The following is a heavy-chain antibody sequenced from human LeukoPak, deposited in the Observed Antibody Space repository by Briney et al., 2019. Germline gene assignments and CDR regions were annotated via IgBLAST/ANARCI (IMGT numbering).Heavy chain of an antibody. CDR1: GFSMTTYA. CDR3: AKARDKSGSSPGYYFDY. J-gene: IGHJ4*02. V-gene: IGHV3-23*01. Sequence: GGSLRLSCAATGFSMTTYAMSWVRQPPGKGLEWVSGISGNGFDTYYADSVKGRFTISRDTSKNTLYLQMNSLRAEDTAVYYCAKARDKSGSSPGYYFDYWGQGTLVTVSS. D-gene: IGHD1-26*01. CDR2: ISGNGFDT.